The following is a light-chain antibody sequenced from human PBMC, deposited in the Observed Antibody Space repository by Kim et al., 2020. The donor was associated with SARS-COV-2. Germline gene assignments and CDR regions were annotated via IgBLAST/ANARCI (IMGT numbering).Light chain of an antibody. J-gene: IGKJ1*01. CDR2: GAS. CDR3: QQYGSSHWT. Sequence: SPGESATLSCRASQSVSSSYLAWYQQKPGQAPRLLIYGASSRATGIPDRFSGSGSGTDFTLTISRLEPEDFAVYYCQQYGSSHWTFGQGTKVDIK. CDR1: QSVSSSY. V-gene: IGKV3-20*01.